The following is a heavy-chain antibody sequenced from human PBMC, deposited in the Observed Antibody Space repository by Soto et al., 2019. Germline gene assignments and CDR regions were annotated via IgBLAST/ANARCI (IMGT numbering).Heavy chain of an antibody. V-gene: IGHV4-59*01. CDR3: ARARGLLWFGDRGDYYGMDV. CDR1: GGSISSYF. J-gene: IGHJ6*02. Sequence: PSETLSLTCSVSGGSISSYFWSWIRQPPGKGLEWIGYIYYSVSTNYNPSLKSRVTISVDTSKNQFSLKLSSVTAADTAVYYCARARGLLWFGDRGDYYGMDVWGQGTQVTVSS. D-gene: IGHD3-10*01. CDR2: IYYSVST.